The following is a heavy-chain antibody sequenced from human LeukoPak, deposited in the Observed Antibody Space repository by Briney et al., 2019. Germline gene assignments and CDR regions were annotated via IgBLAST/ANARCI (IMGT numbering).Heavy chain of an antibody. CDR3: ARDRASYNWNYDLDY. Sequence: PGGSLRLSCAGSGFTFSSYLMSWVRQAPGKGLEWVANIKQDGSETFHVDSVKGRFTISRDNAKNSLYLQMNSLRVEDTAVYYCARDRASYNWNYDLDYWGRGTLVTVSS. D-gene: IGHD1-7*01. V-gene: IGHV3-7*05. J-gene: IGHJ4*02. CDR1: GFTFSSYL. CDR2: IKQDGSET.